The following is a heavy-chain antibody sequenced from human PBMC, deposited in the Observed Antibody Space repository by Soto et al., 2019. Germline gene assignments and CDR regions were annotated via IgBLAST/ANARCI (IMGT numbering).Heavy chain of an antibody. CDR1: GGSISNVNYC. CDR2: IYNGGTT. Sequence: QVQLQESGPGLVKPSQTLSLTCTVSGGSISNVNYCWSWIRQSPDKGLEWIGHIYNGGTTYHNPSLTXRXSXSXYASNNQFSLKLSSVSAADTAVYYCARGPSGDKVDSWGQGTLVTVSS. D-gene: IGHD7-27*01. J-gene: IGHJ4*02. V-gene: IGHV4-30-4*01. CDR3: ARGPSGDKVDS.